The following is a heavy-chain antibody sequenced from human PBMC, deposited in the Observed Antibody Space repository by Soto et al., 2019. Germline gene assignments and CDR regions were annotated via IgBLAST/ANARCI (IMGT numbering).Heavy chain of an antibody. CDR1: GYTFTSYA. Sequence: ASVKVSCKASGYTFTSYAMHWVRQAPGQRLEWMGWINAGNGNTKYSQKFQGRVTITRDTSASTAYMELSSLRSEDTAVYYCASHIVVVPAAPRPVDYWGQRTLVTVSS. V-gene: IGHV1-3*01. D-gene: IGHD2-2*01. CDR2: INAGNGNT. CDR3: ASHIVVVPAAPRPVDY. J-gene: IGHJ4*02.